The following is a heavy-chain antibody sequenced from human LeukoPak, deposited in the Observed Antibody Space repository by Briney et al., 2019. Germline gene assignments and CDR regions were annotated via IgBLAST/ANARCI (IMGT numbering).Heavy chain of an antibody. Sequence: ASETLSLTCAVSGGSISSDYYYWSWIRQPPGKGLEYIGYIYYSGSSYSNPSLKSRITLSMDTSKNHFSLKLSSVNGADTAVYYCGTEIAVAGVGFDYWGQGNLVTVSS. CDR1: GGSISSDYYY. V-gene: IGHV4-30-4*08. CDR3: GTEIAVAGVGFDY. J-gene: IGHJ4*02. CDR2: IYYSGSS. D-gene: IGHD6-19*01.